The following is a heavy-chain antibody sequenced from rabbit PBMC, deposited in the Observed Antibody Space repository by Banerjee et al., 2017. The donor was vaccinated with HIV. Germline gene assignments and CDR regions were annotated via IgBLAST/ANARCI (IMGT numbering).Heavy chain of an antibody. D-gene: IGHD2-1*01. Sequence: QEQLKETGGGLVQPGGSLTLSCKASGIDFSSYHMSWVRQAPGKGLEWIGYIDPIFGSTYHERWAKRRFTFSKPSSTTVTLQMTSLTAADTATYFCTRATNYITHLDLWGPGTLVTVS. J-gene: IGHJ6*01. CDR1: GIDFSSYH. CDR2: IDPIFGST. CDR3: TRATNYITHLDL. V-gene: IGHV1S45*01.